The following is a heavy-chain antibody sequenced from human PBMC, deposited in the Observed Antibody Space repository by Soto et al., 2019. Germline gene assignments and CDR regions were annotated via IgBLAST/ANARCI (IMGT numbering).Heavy chain of an antibody. Sequence: GGSLRLSCAASGFTFSSYAMSWVRQAPGKGLEWVSAISGSGGSTYYADSVKGRFTISRDNSKNTLYLQMNSLRAEDTAVYYCAKDFIRWFGEWGNAFDIWGQGTMVTVSS. J-gene: IGHJ3*02. CDR1: GFTFSSYA. V-gene: IGHV3-23*01. CDR3: AKDFIRWFGEWGNAFDI. D-gene: IGHD3-10*01. CDR2: ISGSGGST.